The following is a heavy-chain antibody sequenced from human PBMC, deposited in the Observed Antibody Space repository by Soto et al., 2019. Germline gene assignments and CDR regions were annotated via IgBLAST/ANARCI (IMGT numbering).Heavy chain of an antibody. CDR1: GGSFSGYY. CDR3: ARDKITGRFDY. D-gene: IGHD2-8*02. V-gene: IGHV4-34*01. CDR2: INHSGST. J-gene: IGHJ4*02. Sequence: QVQLQQWGAGLLKPSETLSLTCAVYGGSFSGYYWTWIRQPPGTGLEWIGEINHSGSTNYNPSLTSRVSISVDTSKNQFSLQLTSVTAADTAVYYCARDKITGRFDYWDQGTLVTVSS.